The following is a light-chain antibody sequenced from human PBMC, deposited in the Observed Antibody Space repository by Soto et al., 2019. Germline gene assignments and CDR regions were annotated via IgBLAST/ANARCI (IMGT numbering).Light chain of an antibody. CDR1: QSININ. V-gene: IGKV3-15*01. CDR3: QQYDNWPWT. Sequence: EIGMTQSPSTLSVSPGERATLPCRASQSININLAWYQQKPGQAPRLLIYGASRRATGFPARFSGSGSGTDFTLTISSLQSEDFAVYYCQQYDNWPWTFGQGTKVDNK. J-gene: IGKJ1*01. CDR2: GAS.